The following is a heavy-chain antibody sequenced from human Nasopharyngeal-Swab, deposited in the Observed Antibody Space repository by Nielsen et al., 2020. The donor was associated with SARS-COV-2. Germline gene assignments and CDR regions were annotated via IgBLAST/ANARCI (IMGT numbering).Heavy chain of an antibody. Sequence: GGSLRLSCAASGFTFSSYAMSWVRQAPGKGLEWVSAISGSGGSTYYADSVKGRFTISRDNSKNTLYLQMNSLRAEDTAVYYCANTGTTRYYYYGMDVWGQGTTVTVSS. D-gene: IGHD1-1*01. CDR2: ISGSGGST. CDR1: GFTFSSYA. CDR3: ANTGTTRYYYYGMDV. J-gene: IGHJ6*02. V-gene: IGHV3-23*01.